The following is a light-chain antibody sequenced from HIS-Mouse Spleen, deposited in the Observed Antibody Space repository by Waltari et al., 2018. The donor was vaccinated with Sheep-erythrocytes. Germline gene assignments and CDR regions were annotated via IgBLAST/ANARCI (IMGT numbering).Light chain of an antibody. Sequence: DIQMTQSPSSLSASVGDRVTITCQASQDISNYLNWYQQKPGKAPKLLNYDATNLETGIPSMFSGSGSGTDFTFTISSLQPEDIATYYCQQYDNLLALTFGGGTKVEIK. J-gene: IGKJ4*01. CDR1: QDISNY. CDR3: QQYDNLLALT. CDR2: DAT. V-gene: IGKV1-33*01.